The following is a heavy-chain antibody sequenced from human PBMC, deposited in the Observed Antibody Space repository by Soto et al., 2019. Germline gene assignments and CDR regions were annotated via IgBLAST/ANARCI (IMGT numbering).Heavy chain of an antibody. J-gene: IGHJ1*01. D-gene: IGHD3-10*01. CDR3: AKVLSKNYYYPFDF. CDR2: ISGGSSVT. CDR1: GFTFSDYA. V-gene: IGHV3-23*01. Sequence: PGGSLRLSCTASGFTFSDYAMTWVRQAPGKGLEWVSTISGGSSVTYYGDSVKDRFTISRDNAKKTLFLQLNRLSAEDTATYYCAKVLSKNYYYPFDFWGQGTQVTVSS.